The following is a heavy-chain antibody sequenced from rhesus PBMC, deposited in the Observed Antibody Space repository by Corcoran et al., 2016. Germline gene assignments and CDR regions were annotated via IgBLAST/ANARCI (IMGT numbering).Heavy chain of an antibody. Sequence: QLQLQESGPGLVKPSETLSLTCAVSGYSISSGYGWSWIRQPPGKGLEWIGYISYSGSTSYTPSLKSRVTISRDTSKNQFSLKLSSVTAADTAVYYCARGSAGTVLFDYWGQGVLVTVSS. J-gene: IGHJ4*01. CDR1: GYSISSGYG. CDR3: ARGSAGTVLFDY. D-gene: IGHD5-24*01. CDR2: ISYSGST. V-gene: IGHV4-122*02.